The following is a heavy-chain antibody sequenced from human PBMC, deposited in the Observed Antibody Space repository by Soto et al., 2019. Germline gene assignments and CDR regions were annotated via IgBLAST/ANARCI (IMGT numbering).Heavy chain of an antibody. CDR3: ASPDFWSGYSWAY. J-gene: IGHJ4*02. CDR1: GFTFSSYR. D-gene: IGHD3-3*01. CDR2: ISSSSSYI. Sequence: EGQLVESGGGLVKPGGSLRLSCAASGFTFSSYRMNWVRQAPGKGLEWVSFISSSSSYISYADSVKGRFTTSRDNARNSLYLQMNSLRAEDTAVYYCASPDFWSGYSWAYWGQGSLVTVSS. V-gene: IGHV3-21*01.